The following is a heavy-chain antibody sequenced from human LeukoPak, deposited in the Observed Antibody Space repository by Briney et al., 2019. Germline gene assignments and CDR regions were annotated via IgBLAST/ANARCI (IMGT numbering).Heavy chain of an antibody. D-gene: IGHD3-22*01. CDR2: IYSGGST. Sequence: PGGSLRLSCAASGFTVSSNYMSWVRQAPGKGLEWVSVIYSGGSTYYAVYVKGRFTISRDNSKNTLYLQMNSLRAEDTAVYYCARDWTTYYYDSRGIWRQGTMVTVSS. CDR1: GFTVSSNY. V-gene: IGHV3-66*01. J-gene: IGHJ3*02. CDR3: ARDWTTYYYDSRGI.